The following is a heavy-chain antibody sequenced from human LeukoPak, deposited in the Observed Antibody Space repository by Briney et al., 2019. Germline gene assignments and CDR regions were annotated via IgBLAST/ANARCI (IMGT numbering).Heavy chain of an antibody. CDR3: AMGDDGLDF. CDR2: TYYRSKWYN. D-gene: IGHD2-8*01. Sequence: SQTLSLTCALSGDSVSSNSAAWNWLRQSPSRGLEWLARTYYRSKWYNDYAVSVKSRITITPDTSKNQFSLQLNSVTPEDTAEYDCAMGDDGLDFWGQGTLDTVSS. V-gene: IGHV6-1*01. J-gene: IGHJ4*02. CDR1: GDSVSSNSAA.